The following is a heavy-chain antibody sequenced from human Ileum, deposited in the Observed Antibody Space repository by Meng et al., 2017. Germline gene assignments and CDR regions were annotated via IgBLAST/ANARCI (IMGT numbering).Heavy chain of an antibody. D-gene: IGHD1-26*01. V-gene: IGHV4-4*02. Sequence: DPGTLTPSGTLSPTSLGAGDSISSSGWWSWVRQPPGKGLEWIGQIYQSGSTNYNPSLKSRVTISIDRSENQLSLKLSSVTAADTAVYYCARHIVGPTPGMEYWGQGTLVTVSS. CDR3: ARHIVGPTPGMEY. CDR1: GDSISSSGW. J-gene: IGHJ4*02. CDR2: IYQSGST.